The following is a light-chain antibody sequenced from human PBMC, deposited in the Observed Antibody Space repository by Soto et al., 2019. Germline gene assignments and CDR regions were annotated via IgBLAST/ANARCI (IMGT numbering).Light chain of an antibody. V-gene: IGLV6-57*02. CDR3: QSYDRSSLYV. CDR1: SGSVASNY. J-gene: IGLJ1*01. Sequence: NFMLTQPHSVSESPGKTVTISCTGSSGSVASNYVHWYQRHPGSAPTIVIYGDNQRPSGVPDRFSGSIDSSSNSASLTISRLKTEDEADYFCQSYDRSSLYVFGTGTKLTVL. CDR2: GDN.